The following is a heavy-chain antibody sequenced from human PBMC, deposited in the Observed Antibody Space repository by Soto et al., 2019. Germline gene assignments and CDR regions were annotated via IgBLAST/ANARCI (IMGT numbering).Heavy chain of an antibody. V-gene: IGHV3-30*18. CDR2: ISYDGSNK. CDR3: AKNRLANSPYYYYYGMDV. D-gene: IGHD6-25*01. J-gene: IGHJ6*02. Sequence: GGSLRVSCAASGITFRSYGMHWVRQAPGKGLEWVAVISYDGSNKYYGESVKGRFTISRDNSKNTLYLQMNSLRAEDTAVYYCAKNRLANSPYYYYYGMDVWGHGTTVTVSS. CDR1: GITFRSYG.